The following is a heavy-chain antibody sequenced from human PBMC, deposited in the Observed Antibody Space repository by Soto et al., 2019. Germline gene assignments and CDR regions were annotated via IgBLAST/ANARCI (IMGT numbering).Heavy chain of an antibody. V-gene: IGHV4-59*08. Sequence: SETLSLTCTVSGGSISSYYWSWIRQPPGKGLEWIGYIYYSGSTNYNPSLKSRVTISVDTSKNQFSLKLSSVTAADTAVYYCARRGQQGSGSDYNYYMDVWDKGTTVTVSS. J-gene: IGHJ6*03. CDR1: GGSISSYY. CDR3: ARRGQQGSGSDYNYYMDV. D-gene: IGHD3-10*01. CDR2: IYYSGST.